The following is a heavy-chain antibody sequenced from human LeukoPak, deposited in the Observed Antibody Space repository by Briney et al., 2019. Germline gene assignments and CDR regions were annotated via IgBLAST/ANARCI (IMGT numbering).Heavy chain of an antibody. V-gene: IGHV4-59*08. D-gene: IGHD2-15*01. J-gene: IGHJ5*02. CDR3: ARRVVVAATQWFDP. Sequence: PSETLSLTCTVSGGSISSYYWSWIRQPPGKGLEWIGYIYYSGSTNYNPSLESRVTISVDTSKNQFSLKLSSVTAADTAVYYCARRVVVAATQWFDPWGQGTLVTVSS. CDR1: GGSISSYY. CDR2: IYYSGST.